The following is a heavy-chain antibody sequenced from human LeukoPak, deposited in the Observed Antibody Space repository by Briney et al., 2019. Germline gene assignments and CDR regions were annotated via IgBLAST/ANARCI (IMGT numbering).Heavy chain of an antibody. CDR1: GFTFNAYT. CDR2: VTGGHGVT. CDR3: ARDQSTTALSEY. Sequence: GGSLRLSCAASGFTFNAYTLTWVRQAPGKRPEWLAAVTGGHGVTYYADSVRGRFTISRDNSRTTLYLQRTGLTAEDTAVYYCARDQSTTALSEYWGQGTLVAVSS. D-gene: IGHD1-7*01. J-gene: IGHJ4*02. V-gene: IGHV3-23*01.